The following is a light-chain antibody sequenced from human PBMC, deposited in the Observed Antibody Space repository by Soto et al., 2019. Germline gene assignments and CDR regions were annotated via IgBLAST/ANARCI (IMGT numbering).Light chain of an antibody. CDR3: QHCDYLPI. CDR1: QDITSY. CDR2: DAS. Sequence: DIQMTQSPSSLSASVGDRVTITCQASQDITSYLNWYQHKPEKAPKLLIYDASILEAGVPPRFSGSGSGTDFTLTISSLQPEDVATYYCQHCDYLPIFGPGTTVDFK. V-gene: IGKV1-33*01. J-gene: IGKJ3*01.